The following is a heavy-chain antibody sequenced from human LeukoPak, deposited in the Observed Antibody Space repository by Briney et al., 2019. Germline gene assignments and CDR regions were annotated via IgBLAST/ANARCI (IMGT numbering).Heavy chain of an antibody. CDR3: ARLGITAINDY. V-gene: IGHV3-73*01. D-gene: IGHD1-20*01. CDR2: IRSKTSNYAT. Sequence: PGGSLRLSCAASGFTFSDSAMHWVRQASGKGLEWVGRIRSKTSNYATAFAASVKGRFTISRDDSRNTAYLQMNSLKTEDTAIYYCARLGITAINDYWGQGTLVTVSS. J-gene: IGHJ4*02. CDR1: GFTFSDSA.